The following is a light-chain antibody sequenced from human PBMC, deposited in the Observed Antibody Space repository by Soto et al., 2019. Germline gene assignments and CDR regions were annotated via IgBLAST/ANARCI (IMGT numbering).Light chain of an antibody. CDR1: QSVSSNY. CDR2: DAS. Sequence: EIVLTQSPGTLSLSLGERVTLSCRASQSVSSNYLAWYQQKPGQAPRLLIYDASSRATGIPDRFSGSGSGTDFTLTISRLEPEDFAVYYCQHYGSSRTFGQGTKVDIK. V-gene: IGKV3-20*01. CDR3: QHYGSSRT. J-gene: IGKJ1*01.